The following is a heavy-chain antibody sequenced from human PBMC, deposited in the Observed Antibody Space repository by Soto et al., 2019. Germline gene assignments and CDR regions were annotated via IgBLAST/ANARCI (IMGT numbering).Heavy chain of an antibody. CDR1: GFTFSSYS. J-gene: IGHJ4*02. Sequence: GGSLRLSCAASGFTFSSYSMSWVRQAPGKGLEWVSTISGSGGTTYYADSVKGRFNISRDNSKNTLFLQMNNLRAEDTAVYYCAHLNGDYAFFDYWGQGTLVTVSS. V-gene: IGHV3-23*01. CDR3: AHLNGDYAFFDY. D-gene: IGHD4-17*01. CDR2: ISGSGGTT.